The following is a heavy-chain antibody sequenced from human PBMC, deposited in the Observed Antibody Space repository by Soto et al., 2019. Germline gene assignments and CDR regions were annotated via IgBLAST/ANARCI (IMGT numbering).Heavy chain of an antibody. J-gene: IGHJ4*02. CDR2: ISSSSSYT. V-gene: IGHV3-11*06. D-gene: IGHD6-6*01. CDR1: GFTFSDYY. CDR3: ARGEDVAARHFDY. Sequence: GSLRLSCAASGFTFSDYYMSWIRQAPGKGLEWVSYISSSSSYTNYADSVKGRSTISRDNAKNSLYLQMNSLRAEDTAVYYCARGEDVAARHFDYWGQGTLVTVSS.